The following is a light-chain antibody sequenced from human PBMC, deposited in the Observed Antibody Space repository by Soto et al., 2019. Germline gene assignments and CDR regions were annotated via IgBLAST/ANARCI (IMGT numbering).Light chain of an antibody. Sequence: DIQMTQSPSSLSVSVGDRVTITCRASQDINNCLAWFQQKPGKAPQSLIYGASTLQSAVPSRFSGSGSGTDFTLTISSLQPEDFATYYCQQYKSYPITFGQGTRLEVK. CDR1: QDINNC. CDR3: QQYKSYPIT. CDR2: GAS. V-gene: IGKV1-16*01. J-gene: IGKJ5*01.